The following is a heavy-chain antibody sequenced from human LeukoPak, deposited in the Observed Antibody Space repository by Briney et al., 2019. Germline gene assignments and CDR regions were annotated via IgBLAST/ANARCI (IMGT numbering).Heavy chain of an antibody. D-gene: IGHD3-22*01. J-gene: IGHJ4*02. V-gene: IGHV1-3*01. Sequence: GAAVKVSCKASGYTFTSYAMHWVRQAPGQRLEWMGWINAGNGNTKYSQKFQGRVTITRDTSASTAYMELSSLGSEDTAVYYCARVPRRDGSGYRDYWGQGTLVTVSS. CDR2: INAGNGNT. CDR3: ARVPRRDGSGYRDY. CDR1: GYTFTSYA.